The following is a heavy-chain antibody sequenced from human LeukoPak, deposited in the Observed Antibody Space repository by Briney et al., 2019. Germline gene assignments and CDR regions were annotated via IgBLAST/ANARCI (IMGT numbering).Heavy chain of an antibody. CDR2: IYHSGST. CDR3: ARHEAEMATILGNY. J-gene: IGHJ4*02. V-gene: IGHV4-38-2*01. Sequence: SETLSLTCAVSGYSISSGFYWGWIRQPPGKGLEWVGSIYHSGSTFYNPSLKSRVTISVDTSKNQSSLRLRSLTAADTAVYYCARHEAEMATILGNYWGQGTLVTVSS. D-gene: IGHD5-24*01. CDR1: GYSISSGFY.